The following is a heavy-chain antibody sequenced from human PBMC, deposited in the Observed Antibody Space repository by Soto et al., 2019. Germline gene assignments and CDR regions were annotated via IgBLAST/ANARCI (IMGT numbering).Heavy chain of an antibody. CDR1: GYTFTGYY. J-gene: IGHJ6*02. CDR3: AREGTYGSGSYFDYHYYYYYGMDV. Sequence: ASVKVSCKASGYTFTGYYMHWVRQAPGQGLEWMGWINPNSGGTNYAQKFQGWVTMTRDTSISTAYMELSRQRSDDTAVYYCAREGTYGSGSYFDYHYYYYYGMDVWGQGTTVTVSS. CDR2: INPNSGGT. D-gene: IGHD3-10*01. V-gene: IGHV1-2*04.